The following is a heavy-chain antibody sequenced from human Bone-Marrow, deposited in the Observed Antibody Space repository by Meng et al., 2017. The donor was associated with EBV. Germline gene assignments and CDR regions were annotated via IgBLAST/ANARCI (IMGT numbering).Heavy chain of an antibody. CDR3: ARGGYCVSTSCAHFDY. D-gene: IGHD2-2*03. CDR2: ISTYNGNT. J-gene: IGHJ4*02. V-gene: IGHV1-18*04. CDR1: GYTFTGYY. Sequence: QLVQSGAEVKKPGASVKVSCKASGYTFTGYYMHWVRQAPGQGLEWMGWISTYNGNTNYAQKFQGRVTMTTDTSTSTVYLELRSLRSDDTAVYFCARGGYCVSTSCAHFDYWGQGTLVTVSS.